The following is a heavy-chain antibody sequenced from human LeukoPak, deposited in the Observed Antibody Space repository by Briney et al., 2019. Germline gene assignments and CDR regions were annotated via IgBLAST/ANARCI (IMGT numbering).Heavy chain of an antibody. CDR2: MYSGST. V-gene: IGHV4-4*07. J-gene: IGHJ4*02. CDR1: GGSITTYY. CDR3: ARSDCSRGGCPSFEY. D-gene: IGHD2-15*01. Sequence: PSETLSLTCTVSGGSITTYYWSWIRQPAGKGLEWIGRMYSGSTNYSPSLKSRVTMSVDTSKNQFYLKLTSVTAADTAVYYCARSDCSRGGCPSFEYWGQGLVVTVSP.